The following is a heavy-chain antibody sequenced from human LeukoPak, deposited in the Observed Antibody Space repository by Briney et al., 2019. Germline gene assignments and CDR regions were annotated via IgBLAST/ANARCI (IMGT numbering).Heavy chain of an antibody. J-gene: IGHJ4*02. Sequence: PGGSLRLACAASGFSFSDYWMTWVRQAPGKGLEWVANMKQDGREKWYVDSVKGRFTISRDSAKNSLYLQMNSLRADDTAVYYCARGAGVFDYWGQGTLVTVSS. CDR2: MKQDGREK. D-gene: IGHD3-10*01. CDR1: GFSFSDYW. CDR3: ARGAGVFDY. V-gene: IGHV3-7*01.